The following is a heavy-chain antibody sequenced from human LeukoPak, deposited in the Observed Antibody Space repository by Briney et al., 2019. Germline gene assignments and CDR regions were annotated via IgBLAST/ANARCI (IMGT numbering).Heavy chain of an antibody. J-gene: IGHJ6*03. D-gene: IGHD3-3*01. CDR2: IRSKAYGGTT. V-gene: IGHV3-49*03. CDR1: GFTFGDYA. Sequence: PGRSLRLSCAASGFTFGDYAMSWFRQAPGKGLEWVGFIRSKAYGGTTEYAASVKGRFTISRDDSKSIAYLQMNSLRAEDTAVYYCARAVDYDFWSGYYTRYYYYYMDVWGKGTTVTVSS. CDR3: ARAVDYDFWSGYYTRYYYYYMDV.